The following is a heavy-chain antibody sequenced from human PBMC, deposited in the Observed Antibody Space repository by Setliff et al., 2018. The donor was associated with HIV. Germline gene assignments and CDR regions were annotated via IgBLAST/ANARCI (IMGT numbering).Heavy chain of an antibody. D-gene: IGHD2-21*01. CDR2: IYYSGST. V-gene: IGHV4-39*01. J-gene: IGHJ1*01. CDR1: GGSISSSSYY. Sequence: PSETLSLTCTVSGGSISSSSYYWGWIRQPPGKGLEWIGSIYYSGSTYYNPSLKSRVTISVDTSKNQFSLKLSSVTAADTAVYYCARGEPPTDWGQGTLVTVSS. CDR3: ARGEPPTD.